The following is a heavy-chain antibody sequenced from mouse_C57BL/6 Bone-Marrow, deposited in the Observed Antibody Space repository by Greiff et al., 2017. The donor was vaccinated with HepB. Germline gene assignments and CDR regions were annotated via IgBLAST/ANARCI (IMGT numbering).Heavy chain of an antibody. Sequence: EVQLVESGPVLVKPGASVKMSCKASGYTFTDYYMNWVKQSHGKSLEWIGVINPYNGGTSYNQKFKGKATLTVDKSSSTAYMELNSLTSEDSAVYYCARPMVVTYAMDYWGQGTSVTVSS. V-gene: IGHV1-19*01. D-gene: IGHD1-1*01. J-gene: IGHJ4*01. CDR3: ARPMVVTYAMDY. CDR1: GYTFTDYY. CDR2: INPYNGGT.